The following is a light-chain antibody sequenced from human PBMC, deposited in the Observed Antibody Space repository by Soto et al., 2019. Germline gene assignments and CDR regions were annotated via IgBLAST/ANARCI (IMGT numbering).Light chain of an antibody. CDR1: QGLSSY. Sequence: IQLTQSPSSLSASVGDRVTITCRASQGLSSYLAWYQQKPGKAPKLLIYKASSLESGVPSRFSGSGSGTEFPLTISSLQPDDFATYYCQQYNSYSGTFGQGTKVDIK. CDR2: KAS. V-gene: IGKV1-5*03. CDR3: QQYNSYSGT. J-gene: IGKJ1*01.